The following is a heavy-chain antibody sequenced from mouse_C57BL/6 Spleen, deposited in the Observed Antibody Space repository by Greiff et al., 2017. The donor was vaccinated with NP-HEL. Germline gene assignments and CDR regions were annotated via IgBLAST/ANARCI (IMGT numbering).Heavy chain of an antibody. J-gene: IGHJ3*01. D-gene: IGHD2-2*01. CDR1: GYAFSSSW. CDR3: ARSTMVTSSFAY. V-gene: IGHV1-82*01. CDR2: IYPGDGDT. Sequence: QVQLQQSGPELVKPGASVKISCKASGYAFSSSWMNWVKQRPGKGLEWIGRIYPGDGDTNYNGKFKGKATLTADKSSSTAYMQLSSLTSEDSAVYFCARSTMVTSSFAYWGQGTLVTVSA.